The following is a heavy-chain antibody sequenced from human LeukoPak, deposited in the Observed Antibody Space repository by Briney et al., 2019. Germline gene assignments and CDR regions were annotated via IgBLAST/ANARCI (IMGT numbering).Heavy chain of an antibody. D-gene: IGHD3-3*01. V-gene: IGHV1-69*13. CDR1: GYTFTSYG. CDR3: ARVTIFGVVYYYMDV. Sequence: SVKVSCKASGYTFTSYGISWVRQAPGQGLEWMGGIIPIFGTANYAQKFQGRVTITADESTSTAYMELSSLRSEDTAVYYCARVTIFGVVYYYMDVWGKGTTVNVSS. J-gene: IGHJ6*03. CDR2: IIPIFGTA.